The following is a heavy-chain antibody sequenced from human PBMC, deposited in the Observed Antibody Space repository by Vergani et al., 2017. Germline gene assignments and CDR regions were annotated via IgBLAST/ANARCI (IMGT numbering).Heavy chain of an antibody. CDR1: GFTFSSYE. Sequence: EVHLVESGGGLVQPGGSLRLSCAASGFTFSSYEMDWVRQAPGKGLEWVSYISSSGGAIDYADSVKGRFTISRDNAKNSLHLQMNSLRAEDTAVYYCARDLRYMDVWGKGTTVTVSS. V-gene: IGHV3-48*03. J-gene: IGHJ6*03. CDR2: ISSSGGAI. CDR3: ARDLRYMDV.